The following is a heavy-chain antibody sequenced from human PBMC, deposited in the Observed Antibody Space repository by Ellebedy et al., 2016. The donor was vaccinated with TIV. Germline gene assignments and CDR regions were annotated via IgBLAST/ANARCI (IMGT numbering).Heavy chain of an antibody. J-gene: IGHJ4*02. Sequence: GGSLRLSCAASGFTVSSNYMSWVRQAPGKGLEWVSVIYSGGSTYYADSVKGRFTISRDNSKNTLYLQMNSLRAEDTAVYYCAKVGVRGGIMYFDYWGQGTLVTVSS. CDR1: GFTVSSNY. D-gene: IGHD3-10*01. CDR3: AKVGVRGGIMYFDY. CDR2: IYSGGST. V-gene: IGHV3-53*01.